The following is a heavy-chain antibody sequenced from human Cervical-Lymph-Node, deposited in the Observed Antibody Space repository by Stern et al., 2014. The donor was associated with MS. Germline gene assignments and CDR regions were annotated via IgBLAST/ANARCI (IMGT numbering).Heavy chain of an antibody. J-gene: IGHJ6*02. Sequence: QVQLVQSGAEVKKPGASVKVSCKASGYTFTSYYMHWVLQVPGQGLEWLGTINPSGGSKNYAQKFQGRVTMTRDTSTSTVYMELSSLRSEDTAVYYCAREVAGHRLGMMDVWGQGTTVTVSS. CDR3: AREVAGHRLGMMDV. V-gene: IGHV1-46*01. CDR1: GYTFTSYY. D-gene: IGHD6-19*01. CDR2: INPSGGSK.